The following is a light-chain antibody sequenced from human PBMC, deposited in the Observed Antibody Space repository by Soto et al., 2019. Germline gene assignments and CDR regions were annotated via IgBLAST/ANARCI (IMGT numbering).Light chain of an antibody. J-gene: IGLJ2*01. CDR2: DVS. CDR1: RRDVGGYNY. Sequence: ALTQPRSVSGSPGQSVTISCTGTRRDVGGYNYVSWYQQHPGKAPKLMIYDVSKRPSGVPDRFSGSKSGNTASLTISGLQAEDEADYYCCSYAGSYTVFGGGTKVTVL. V-gene: IGLV2-11*01. CDR3: CSYAGSYTV.